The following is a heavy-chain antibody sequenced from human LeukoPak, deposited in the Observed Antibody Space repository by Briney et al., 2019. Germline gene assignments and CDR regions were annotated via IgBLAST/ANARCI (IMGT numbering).Heavy chain of an antibody. V-gene: IGHV1-18*01. J-gene: IGHJ4*02. D-gene: IGHD1-26*01. CDR3: ARSEWELLMLDY. CDR2: ISAYNGNT. CDR1: GCTFTSYG. Sequence: GASVKVSCKASGCTFTSYGISWVRQAPGQGLEWMGWISAYNGNTNYARKLQGRVTMTTDTSTSTAYMELRSLRSDDTAVYYCARSEWELLMLDYWGQGTPVTVSS.